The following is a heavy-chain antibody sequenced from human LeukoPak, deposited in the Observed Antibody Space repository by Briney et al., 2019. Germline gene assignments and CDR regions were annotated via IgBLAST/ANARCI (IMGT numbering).Heavy chain of an antibody. CDR3: ARDTTVGLDY. J-gene: IGHJ4*02. Sequence: NTSETLSLTCTVSGGSISSYYWSWIRQPPGKGLEWIGYIYYSGSTNYNPSLKSRVTISVDTSKNQFSLKLSSVTAADTAVYYCARDTTVGLDYWGQGTLVTVSS. V-gene: IGHV4-59*01. CDR2: IYYSGST. D-gene: IGHD4-23*01. CDR1: GGSISSYY.